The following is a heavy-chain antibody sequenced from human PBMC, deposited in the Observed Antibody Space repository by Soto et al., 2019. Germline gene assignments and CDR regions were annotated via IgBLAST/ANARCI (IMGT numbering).Heavy chain of an antibody. Sequence: SVKVSCTASGGTFRSYAISWVRPAPGQGLEWVGGIIPIFGTANYAHKFQGRVTSTADESTSTAYMELSSLRSEDTAVYYCARDSRIEMATIPLDYWGQVTLATVS. CDR3: ARDSRIEMATIPLDY. CDR2: IIPIFGTA. CDR1: GGTFRSYA. D-gene: IGHD5-12*01. J-gene: IGHJ4*02. V-gene: IGHV1-69*13.